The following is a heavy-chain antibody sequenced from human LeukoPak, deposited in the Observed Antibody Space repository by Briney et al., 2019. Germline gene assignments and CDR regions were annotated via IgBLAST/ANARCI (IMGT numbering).Heavy chain of an antibody. Sequence: GGSLRLSCAASGFTFSSYAMSWVRQAPGKGLEWVSAISGSGGSTYYADSVKGRFTISGDNSKNTLYLQMNSLRAEDTAVYYCAKGSGSSGRGIDYWGQGTLVTVSS. J-gene: IGHJ4*02. CDR2: ISGSGGST. D-gene: IGHD1-26*01. V-gene: IGHV3-23*01. CDR3: AKGSGSSGRGIDY. CDR1: GFTFSSYA.